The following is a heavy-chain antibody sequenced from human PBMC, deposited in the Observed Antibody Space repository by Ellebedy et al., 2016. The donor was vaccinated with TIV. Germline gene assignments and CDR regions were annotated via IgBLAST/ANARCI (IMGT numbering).Heavy chain of an antibody. CDR3: ARQRAYRQQLLDP. J-gene: IGHJ5*02. D-gene: IGHD6-13*01. CDR2: IYPGDSDT. Sequence: KVSCXGSGYSFTSYWIGWVRQMPGKGLEWMGIIYPGDSDTRYSPSFQGQVTISADKSISTAYLQWSSLKASDTAMYYCARQRAYRQQLLDPWGQGTLVTVSS. CDR1: GYSFTSYW. V-gene: IGHV5-51*01.